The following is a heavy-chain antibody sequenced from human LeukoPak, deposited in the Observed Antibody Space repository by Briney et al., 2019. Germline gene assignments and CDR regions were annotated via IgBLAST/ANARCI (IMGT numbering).Heavy chain of an antibody. CDR2: IRYDGTNK. Sequence: GGSLRLSCAASGFTFSSYGIHWVRQAPGKGLEWVAFIRYDGTNKRYADSVKGRFTISRDNSKNTLYLQMNSLRVEDTAVYHCAKDRDYGDYPSAYYYYMDVWGKGTTVTVSS. CDR3: AKDRDYGDYPSAYYYYMDV. J-gene: IGHJ6*03. CDR1: GFTFSSYG. V-gene: IGHV3-30*02. D-gene: IGHD4-17*01.